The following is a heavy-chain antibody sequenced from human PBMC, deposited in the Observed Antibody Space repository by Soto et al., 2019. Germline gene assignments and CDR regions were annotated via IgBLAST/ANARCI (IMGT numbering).Heavy chain of an antibody. CDR3: AKDRDSSGYYAYFDY. Sequence: GGSLRLSCAASGFTFSSYAMSWVRQAPGKGLEWVSLISGSGGSTYYADSVKGRFTISRDNSKNTLYLQMNSLRAEDAAVYYCAKDRDSSGYYAYFDYWGQGTLVTVSS. D-gene: IGHD3-22*01. CDR2: ISGSGGST. CDR1: GFTFSSYA. J-gene: IGHJ4*02. V-gene: IGHV3-23*01.